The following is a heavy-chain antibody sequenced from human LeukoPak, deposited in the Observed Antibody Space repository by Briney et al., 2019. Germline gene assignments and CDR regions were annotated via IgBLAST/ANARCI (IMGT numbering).Heavy chain of an antibody. CDR1: GGNFSYFA. CDR3: AKAGFRGFSLHYFDF. V-gene: IGHV3-23*01. Sequence: PGGSLRLSCAASGGNFSYFAMTWVRQAPGKALEGVSDVRGSGARTFGADAVKGRFTISRDNSMDTVYLQMNSLTADDTAVYYCAKAGFRGFSLHYFDFWGQGTLVTVSS. J-gene: IGHJ4*02. CDR2: VRGSGART. D-gene: IGHD5-18*01.